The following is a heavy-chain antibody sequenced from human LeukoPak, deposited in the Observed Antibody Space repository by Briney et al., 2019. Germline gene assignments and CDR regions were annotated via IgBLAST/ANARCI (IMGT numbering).Heavy chain of an antibody. Sequence: GGSLRLSCAASGFTFSSYAMSWVRQAPGKGLEWVSAISGSGGSTYYADSVKGRFTISRDNSKNTLYLQMNSLRAEDTAVYYCAKEVFRSSSWYNWFDPWGQGTLVTLSS. CDR3: AKEVFRSSSWYNWFDP. J-gene: IGHJ5*02. CDR2: ISGSGGST. V-gene: IGHV3-23*01. D-gene: IGHD6-13*01. CDR1: GFTFSSYA.